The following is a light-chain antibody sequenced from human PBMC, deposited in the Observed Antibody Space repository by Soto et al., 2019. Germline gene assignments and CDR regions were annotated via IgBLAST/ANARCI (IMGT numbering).Light chain of an antibody. J-gene: IGKJ2*01. CDR3: QQRSSWYS. CDR2: DAS. CDR1: QSVSNY. V-gene: IGKV3-11*01. Sequence: IVLTQSPATLSLSPGEKATLSCRASQSVSNYIAWYQQKPGQAPRVLIYDASNRAAGVPARFSGSGSGTDFTLTISSLEPEDFAVYYCQQRSSWYSFGQGTKVDIK.